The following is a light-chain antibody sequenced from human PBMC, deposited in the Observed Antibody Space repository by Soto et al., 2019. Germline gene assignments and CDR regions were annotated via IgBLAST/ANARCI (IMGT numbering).Light chain of an antibody. CDR1: QSISSK. CDR3: QQYNNWLSWT. CDR2: GAV. V-gene: IGKV3-15*01. J-gene: IGKJ1*01. Sequence: EVVMTQTPAVRSVSPGETATLSCRASQSISSKLAWYQQKPGQAPRLLIYGAVTRATGIPARFSDSGSTTDFTLTISSLHSEDCAVYYCQQYNNWLSWTFGQGTKVEIK.